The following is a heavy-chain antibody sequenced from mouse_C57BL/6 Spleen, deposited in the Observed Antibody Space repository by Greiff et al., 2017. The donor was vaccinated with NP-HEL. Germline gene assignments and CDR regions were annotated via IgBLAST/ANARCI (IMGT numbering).Heavy chain of an antibody. V-gene: IGHV3-6*01. CDR1: GYSITSGYY. CDR3: AREGGWSLLFDY. CDR2: ISYDGSN. D-gene: IGHD2-3*01. Sequence: EVQLVESGPGLVKPSQSLSLTCSVTGYSITSGYYWNWIRQFPGNKLEWMGYISYDGSNNYNPSLKNRISITRDTSKNQFFLKLNSVTTEDTATYYCAREGGWSLLFDYWGQGTTLTVSS. J-gene: IGHJ2*01.